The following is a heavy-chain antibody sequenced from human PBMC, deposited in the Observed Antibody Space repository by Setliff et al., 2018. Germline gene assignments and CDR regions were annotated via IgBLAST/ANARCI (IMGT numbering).Heavy chain of an antibody. Sequence: KTSETLSLTCTVSGGSISSHYWNWIRQPPGKGLEWIGYIYYSGSTNYNPSLKSRVTISIDTSKNQFSLRLSSVTAADTAVYFCARGWVITDFDCWGQGTLVTVSS. CDR3: ARGWVITDFDC. CDR2: IYYSGST. J-gene: IGHJ4*02. CDR1: GGSISSHY. V-gene: IGHV4-59*11. D-gene: IGHD3-22*01.